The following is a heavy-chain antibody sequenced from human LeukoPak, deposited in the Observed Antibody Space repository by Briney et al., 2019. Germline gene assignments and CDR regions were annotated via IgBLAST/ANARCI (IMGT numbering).Heavy chain of an antibody. V-gene: IGHV4-38-2*02. J-gene: IGHJ4*02. Sequence: SETLSLTCTVSGYSISSGYYWGWIRQPPGKGLEWIGSIYHSGSTYYNPSLKSRVTISVDTSKNQFSLKLSSVTAADTAVYYCARQTTVTTFDYWGQGTLVTVSS. CDR3: ARQTTVTTFDY. CDR1: GYSISSGYY. D-gene: IGHD4-17*01. CDR2: IYHSGST.